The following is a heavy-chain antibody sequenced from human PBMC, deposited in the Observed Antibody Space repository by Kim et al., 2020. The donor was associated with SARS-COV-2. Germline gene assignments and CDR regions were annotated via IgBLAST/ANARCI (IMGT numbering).Heavy chain of an antibody. CDR3: VRTGVKITYYYGSGSSGPGGYYYYGMDV. Sequence: ASVKVSCKASGYTFTSYYMHWVRQAPGQGLEWMGIINPSGGSTSYAQKFQGRVTMTRDTSTSTVYMELSSLRSEDTAVYYCVRTGVKITYYYGSGSSGPGGYYYYGMDVWGQGTTVTVSS. CDR1: GYTFTSYY. CDR2: INPSGGST. V-gene: IGHV1-46*01. J-gene: IGHJ6*02. D-gene: IGHD3-10*01.